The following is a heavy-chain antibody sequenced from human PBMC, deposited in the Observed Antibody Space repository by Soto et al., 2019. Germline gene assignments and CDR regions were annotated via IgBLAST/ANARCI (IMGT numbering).Heavy chain of an antibody. V-gene: IGHV3-48*02. D-gene: IGHD3-3*01. Sequence: SLRLSFAASGFTFSGYSMNWVRQAPGKGLEWISYISSSSTTIYYADSAKGRFTISRDNAKNSLYLQMNSLRYEDTAVYYCARDLSIFGAINYYGMDVWGQGTTVTVSS. CDR3: ARDLSIFGAINYYGMDV. CDR2: ISSSSTTI. J-gene: IGHJ6*02. CDR1: GFTFSGYS.